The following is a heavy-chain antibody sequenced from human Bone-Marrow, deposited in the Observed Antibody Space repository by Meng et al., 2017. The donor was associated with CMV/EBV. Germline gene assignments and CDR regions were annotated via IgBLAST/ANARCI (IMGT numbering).Heavy chain of an antibody. CDR2: IYSGGST. CDR3: ARSIAVAPIAFDI. V-gene: IGHV3-53*05. Sequence: GGSLRLSCAASGFTVSSNYMSWVRQAPGKGLEWVSVIYSGGSTYYADSVKGRFTISRDNSKNTLYLQMGSLRAEDMAVYYCARSIAVAPIAFDIWGQGTMVTVSS. D-gene: IGHD6-19*01. J-gene: IGHJ3*02. CDR1: GFTVSSNY.